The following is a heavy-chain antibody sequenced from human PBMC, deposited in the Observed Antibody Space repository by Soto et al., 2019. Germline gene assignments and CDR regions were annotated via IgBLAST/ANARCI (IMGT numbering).Heavy chain of an antibody. J-gene: IGHJ1*01. CDR2: INHSGST. D-gene: IGHD1-1*01. V-gene: IGHV4-34*01. CDR1: GGSFRGYY. Sequence: QVQLQQWGAGLLKPSETLSLTCAVYGGSFRGYYWSWIRQPPGKGLEWIGEINHSGSTNYNPSLKSRVTISVDTSNNQFSLKLRSVTAADTAVYYCARGGHNGRDFQHWCQGTLLTVSS. CDR3: ARGGHNGRDFQH.